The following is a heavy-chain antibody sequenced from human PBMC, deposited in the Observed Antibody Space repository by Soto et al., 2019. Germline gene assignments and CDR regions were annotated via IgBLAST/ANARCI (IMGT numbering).Heavy chain of an antibody. CDR2: INHSGST. Sequence: SETLSLTCAVYGGSFSGYYWSWIRQPPGKGLEWIGEINHSGSTNYNPSLKSRVTISVDTSKNQFSLKLSSVTAADTAVYYCARRLLRIPLNWLDPWGQGTLVTVSS. CDR1: GGSFSGYY. D-gene: IGHD6-25*01. CDR3: ARRLLRIPLNWLDP. V-gene: IGHV4-34*01. J-gene: IGHJ5*02.